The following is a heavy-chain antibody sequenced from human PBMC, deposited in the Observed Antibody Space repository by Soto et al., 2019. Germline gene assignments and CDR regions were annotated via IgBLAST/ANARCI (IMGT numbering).Heavy chain of an antibody. V-gene: IGHV4-59*01. CDR3: ARVWGSYPDY. Sequence: QVQLQESGPGLVKPSETLSLTCTVSGGSISGYYWSWIRQPPGKGLEWIGYIYYSGSTNYNPSLKGRVTMSVDTSKNQSSLKLSSVTAADTAVYYCARVWGSYPDYWGQGTLVTVSS. CDR1: GGSISGYY. CDR2: IYYSGST. J-gene: IGHJ4*02. D-gene: IGHD1-26*01.